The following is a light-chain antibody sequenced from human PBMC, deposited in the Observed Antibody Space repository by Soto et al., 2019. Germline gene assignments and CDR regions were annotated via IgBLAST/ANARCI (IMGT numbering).Light chain of an antibody. CDR1: SSDVGGYNY. CDR3: SSYTRDTALV. V-gene: IGLV2-14*01. CDR2: EVS. J-gene: IGLJ1*01. Sequence: QSALTQPASMSGSPGQSITISCTGTSSDVGGYNYVSWYQQHPGKAPKLLIFEVSNRPSGVSTRFSGSKSGSTASLTISGLQAEDEADYYCSSYTRDTALVFGTGTKLTVL.